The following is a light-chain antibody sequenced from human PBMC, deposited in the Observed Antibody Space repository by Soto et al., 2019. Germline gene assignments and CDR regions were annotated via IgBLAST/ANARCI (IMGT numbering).Light chain of an antibody. Sequence: EVVMTQSPATVSVSPGERATLSCRASQSVSSNLAWYQQKPGQAPMLLIYGASTRATGTPARFSGSGSGTEFTLTISSLQSEDFAVYYCQQYNSWPPYTFGQGTKLAIK. V-gene: IGKV3-15*01. CDR3: QQYNSWPPYT. CDR2: GAS. CDR1: QSVSSN. J-gene: IGKJ2*01.